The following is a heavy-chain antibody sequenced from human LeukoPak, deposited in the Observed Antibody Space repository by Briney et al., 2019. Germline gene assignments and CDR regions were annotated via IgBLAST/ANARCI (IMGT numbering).Heavy chain of an antibody. CDR3: ASVGATIDAFDI. J-gene: IGHJ3*02. Sequence: SETLSLTCAVYGGSFSGYYWSWIRQPPGKGLEWIGEINHSGSTNYNPSLKSRVTISVDTSKNQFSLKLSSVTAADTAVYYCASVGATIDAFDIRGQGTMVTVSS. CDR2: INHSGST. D-gene: IGHD1-26*01. CDR1: GGSFSGYY. V-gene: IGHV4-34*01.